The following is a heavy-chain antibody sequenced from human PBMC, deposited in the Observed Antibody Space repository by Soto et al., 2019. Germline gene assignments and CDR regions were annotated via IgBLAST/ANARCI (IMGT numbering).Heavy chain of an antibody. J-gene: IGHJ4*02. V-gene: IGHV1-2*02. CDR2: INPNSGGT. CDR1: GYTFTGYY. CDR3: ARDLRDGYNYPHFDY. Sequence: ASVKVSCKASGYTFTGYYLHWVRQAPGQGLEWMGWINPNSGGTNYAQKFQGRVTMTRDTSVSTAYMELSRLRSDDTAVYYCARDLRDGYNYPHFDYWGQGTLVTVSS. D-gene: IGHD5-18*01.